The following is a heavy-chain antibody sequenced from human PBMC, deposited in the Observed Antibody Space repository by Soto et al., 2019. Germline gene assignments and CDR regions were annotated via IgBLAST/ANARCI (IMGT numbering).Heavy chain of an antibody. D-gene: IGHD3-22*01. CDR3: ARAAPSHYDSSGYYYYYGMDV. J-gene: IGHJ6*02. V-gene: IGHV1-69*13. CDR1: GGTFSSYA. Sequence: GASVKVSCKASGGTFSSYAISWLRQAPGQGLEWMGGIIPIFGTANYAQKFQGRVTITADESTSTAYMELSSLRSEDTAVYYCARAAPSHYDSSGYYYYYGMDVWGQGTTVTVSS. CDR2: IIPIFGTA.